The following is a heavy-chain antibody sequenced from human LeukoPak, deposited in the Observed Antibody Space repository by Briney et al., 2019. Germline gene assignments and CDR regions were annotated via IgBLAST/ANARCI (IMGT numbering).Heavy chain of an antibody. J-gene: IGHJ5*02. Sequence: GGSLRLSCAASGFPFSTYLMNWVRQAPGKGLEWLASISSSSNYIYYADSVKDRFTISRDNTKNSLYLQMNSLRAEDTALYFCARAAGLAGIEWFDPWGQGTLVTVSS. CDR3: ARAAGLAGIEWFDP. CDR1: GFPFSTYL. D-gene: IGHD6-19*01. CDR2: ISSSSNYI. V-gene: IGHV3-21*01.